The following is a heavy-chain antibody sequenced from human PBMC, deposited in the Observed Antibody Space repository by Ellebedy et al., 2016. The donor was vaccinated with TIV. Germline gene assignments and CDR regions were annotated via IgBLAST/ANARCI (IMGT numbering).Heavy chain of an antibody. V-gene: IGHV1-18*01. J-gene: IGHJ5*02. D-gene: IGHD2-2*01. Sequence: AASVKVSCKASGYTFTSYGISWVRQAPGQGLEWMGWISAYNGNTNYAQKLQGRRNMTTDTSTSTAYLELRSLRSDDTAVYYCARARYCSSTSCYWFDPWGQGTLVTVSS. CDR1: GYTFTSYG. CDR3: ARARYCSSTSCYWFDP. CDR2: ISAYNGNT.